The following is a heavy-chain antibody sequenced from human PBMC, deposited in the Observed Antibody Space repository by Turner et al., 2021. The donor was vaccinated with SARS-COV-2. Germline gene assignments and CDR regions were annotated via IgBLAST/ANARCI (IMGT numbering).Heavy chain of an antibody. D-gene: IGHD2-2*01. J-gene: IGHJ6*02. CDR1: GFTFSSYS. Sequence: EVQLVESGGGLVKPGGSLRLSFAASGFTFSSYSMNWVPQGPGKGLEWVSSISSSSSYIYYADSVKGRFTISRDNAKNSLYLQMNSLRAEDTAVYYCARDHRPVVVPAAKRAGSYYYGMDVWGQGTTVTVSS. CDR2: ISSSSSYI. V-gene: IGHV3-21*01. CDR3: ARDHRPVVVPAAKRAGSYYYGMDV.